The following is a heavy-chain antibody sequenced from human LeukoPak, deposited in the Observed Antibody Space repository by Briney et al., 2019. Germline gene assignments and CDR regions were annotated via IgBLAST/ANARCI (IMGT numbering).Heavy chain of an antibody. CDR1: GESLSGYY. V-gene: IGHV4-34*01. J-gene: IGHJ4*02. D-gene: IGHD3-9*01. CDR3: ASAYYDILSGYYMDY. Sequence: SDTLSLTCAVYGESLSGYYWSWIRKPPGKGLEWIGEINHSGSTNYNPSLKSRVTMSVDTSKNQFSLKLTSVTAADTAVYYCASAYYDILSGYYMDYWSQGTLVTVSS. CDR2: INHSGST.